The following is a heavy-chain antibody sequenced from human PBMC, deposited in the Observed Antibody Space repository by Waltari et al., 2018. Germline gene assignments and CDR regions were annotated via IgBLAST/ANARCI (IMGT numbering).Heavy chain of an antibody. Sequence: QVQLNQWGAGVLKPSETLSLTCAVYGESFSAHFWTWIRQPPGKGLEWIGQMNHRGSGTYNPSLKNRVTISVDTSMNQFSLMMTSLTAADTAVYYCARAPSFHYGVFSVPLTLDYWSQGTMVFVSS. J-gene: IGHJ3*01. CDR1: GESFSAHF. CDR2: MNHRGSG. V-gene: IGHV4-34*01. D-gene: IGHD4-17*01. CDR3: ARAPSFHYGVFSVPLTLDY.